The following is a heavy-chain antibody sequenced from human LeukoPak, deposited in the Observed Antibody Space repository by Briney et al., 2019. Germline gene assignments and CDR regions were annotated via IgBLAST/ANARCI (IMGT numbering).Heavy chain of an antibody. CDR1: GGTFSSYA. D-gene: IGHD6-13*01. Sequence: SVKVSCKASGGTFSSYAISWVRQAPGQGLEWMGRIIPIFGTANYAQKLQGRVTITTDESTSTAYMELSSLRSEDTAVYYCARAIAAAGYFDYWAREPCSPSPQ. J-gene: IGHJ4*02. CDR3: ARAIAAAGYFDY. V-gene: IGHV1-69*05. CDR2: IIPIFGTA.